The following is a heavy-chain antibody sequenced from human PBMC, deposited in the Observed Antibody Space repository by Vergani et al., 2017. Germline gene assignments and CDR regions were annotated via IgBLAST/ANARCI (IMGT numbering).Heavy chain of an antibody. CDR3: AKDLIFEVRLLEWLFNGMDV. Sequence: QVQLVESGGGVVQPGRSLRLSCAASGFIFSSYGLHWVRQAPGRGLEWVAVISYDGSNKYYADSVKGRFTIDRDNSKNTLYLQMNSLRAEDTAVYYCAKDLIFEVRLLEWLFNGMDVWGQGTTVTVSS. V-gene: IGHV3-30*18. J-gene: IGHJ6*02. CDR1: GFIFSSYG. CDR2: ISYDGSNK. D-gene: IGHD3-3*01.